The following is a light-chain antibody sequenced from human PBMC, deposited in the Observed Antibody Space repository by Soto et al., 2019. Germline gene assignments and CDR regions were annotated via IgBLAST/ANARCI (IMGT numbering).Light chain of an antibody. V-gene: IGLV1-40*01. CDR2: GNS. J-gene: IGLJ7*01. CDR3: QSYDTGLRTV. Sequence: QSVLTQPPSVSGAPGQRVTISCTGSSSNIGAGYDVHWYQQLPGTAPKLLIYGNSNRPSGVPDRFSGSKSSTSASLAITGLQAEDEADYYCQSYDTGLRTVFGGGTQLTVL. CDR1: SSNIGAGYD.